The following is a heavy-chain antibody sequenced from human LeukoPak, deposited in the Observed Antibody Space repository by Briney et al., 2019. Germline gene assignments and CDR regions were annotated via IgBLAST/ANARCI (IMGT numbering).Heavy chain of an antibody. V-gene: IGHV3-23*01. D-gene: IGHD2-2*01. CDR3: AKSRSSGSSSSNY. CDR2: ISGAADTT. CDR1: GFTFSISA. J-gene: IGHJ4*02. Sequence: GGSLRLSCAASGFTFSISAMSWVRQAPEKGLEWVSTISGAADTTYFADSVKGRFTISRDNSNNTLYLQMDSLRVEDTAVYYCAKSRSSGSSSSNYWGQGTLVSVSS.